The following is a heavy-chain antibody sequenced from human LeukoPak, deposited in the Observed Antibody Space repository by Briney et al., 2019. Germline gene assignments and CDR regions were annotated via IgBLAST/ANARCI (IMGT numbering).Heavy chain of an antibody. Sequence: SETLSLTGTVSGGSISSYYWSWIRQPAGKGLEWIGRIYTSGSTNYNPSLKSRVTMSVDTSKNQFSLKLSSVTAADTAVYYCAREVELRPIMHNWFDPWGQGTLVTVSS. CDR1: GGSISSYY. V-gene: IGHV4-4*07. CDR3: AREVELRPIMHNWFDP. D-gene: IGHD1-7*01. J-gene: IGHJ5*02. CDR2: IYTSGST.